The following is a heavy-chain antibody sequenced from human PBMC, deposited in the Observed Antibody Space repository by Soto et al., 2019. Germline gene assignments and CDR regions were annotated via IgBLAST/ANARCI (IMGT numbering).Heavy chain of an antibody. Sequence: QVHLVQSGAEMRKPGSSVRVSCKASGGPFTNYGLNWVRQAPGQGLEWMGGVIPIFGSATYAQKFQDRVTFPGDEAATTAYLELSGLRVDDTAIYYCATRRKRFSDFYYYGMDVWGQGTKVTVSS. V-gene: IGHV1-69*12. CDR2: VIPIFGSA. CDR3: ATRRKRFSDFYYYGMDV. D-gene: IGHD3-10*01. CDR1: GGPFTNYG. J-gene: IGHJ6*02.